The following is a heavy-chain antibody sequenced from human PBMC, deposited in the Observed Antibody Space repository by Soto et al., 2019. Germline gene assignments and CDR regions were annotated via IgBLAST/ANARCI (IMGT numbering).Heavy chain of an antibody. CDR2: IYSSGST. CDR1: GGSISSGDYY. J-gene: IGHJ5*02. V-gene: IGHV4-31*03. D-gene: IGHD3-3*01. Sequence: QVQLQESGPGLVKPSQTLSLTCTVSGGSISSGDYYWSWIRQHPGKGLEWIGYIYSSGSTYYNPSLNSRVTISVDTSKNQFSLKLSSVTAADTAVYYCARWWSGSRQGFDPWGQGTLVTVSS. CDR3: ARWWSGSRQGFDP.